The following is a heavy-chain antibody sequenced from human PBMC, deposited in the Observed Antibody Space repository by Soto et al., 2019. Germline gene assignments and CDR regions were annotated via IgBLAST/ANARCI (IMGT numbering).Heavy chain of an antibody. CDR3: AKGWAGSIWYPFQH. Sequence: QVQLVESGGGVVQPGRSLRLSCAASGFTFSSYGMHWVRQAPGKGLEWVAVISYDGSNKYYADSVKGRFTISRDNSKNTLYLQMNSLRAEDTAVYYCAKGWAGSIWYPFQHWGQGTLVTVSS. D-gene: IGHD6-13*01. J-gene: IGHJ1*01. CDR1: GFTFSSYG. V-gene: IGHV3-30*18. CDR2: ISYDGSNK.